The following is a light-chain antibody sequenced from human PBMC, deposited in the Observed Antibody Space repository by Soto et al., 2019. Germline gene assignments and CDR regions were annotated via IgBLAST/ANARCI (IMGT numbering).Light chain of an antibody. V-gene: IGKV3-11*01. J-gene: IGKJ4*01. CDR2: DAF. CDR1: QSIGNS. CDR3: RQRYNWPLT. Sequence: TVLTQSPATLSLSPGERATLSSKASQSIGNSLGWFQQKPGQAPRLLIDDAFNRATGIPARFTGSGSGSDFTLTISSLEPGDFGVYYCRQRYNWPLTFGGGTKVEIK.